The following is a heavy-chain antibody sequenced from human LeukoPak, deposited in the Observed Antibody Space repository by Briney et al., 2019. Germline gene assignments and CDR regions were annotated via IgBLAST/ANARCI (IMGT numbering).Heavy chain of an antibody. Sequence: ASVKVSCKASGHPFTNYDIHWVRQAPGKGLEWMGIIHPSGGSTSYAQNFQGRLTMTRDTSTTTVYLELNSLRSEDTPVYYCARDGGTRAPGKYWRQGTLVTVSS. CDR3: ARDGGTRAPGKY. CDR2: IHPSGGST. CDR1: GHPFTNYD. D-gene: IGHD3-10*01. V-gene: IGHV1-46*01. J-gene: IGHJ4*02.